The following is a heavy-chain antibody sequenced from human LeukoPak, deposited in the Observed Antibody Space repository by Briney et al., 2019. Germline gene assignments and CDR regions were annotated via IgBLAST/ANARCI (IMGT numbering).Heavy chain of an antibody. CDR1: GYTFTSYG. V-gene: IGHV1-18*01. J-gene: IGHJ4*02. CDR2: ISAYNGNT. D-gene: IGHD3-10*01. CDR3: ARVNVRVRGDNYRVSDY. Sequence: ASVKVSCKASGYTFTSYGISWVRQAPGQGLEWMGWISAYNGNTNYAQKLQGRVTMTTDTSTSTAYMELRSLRSDDTAVYYCARVNVRVRGDNYRVSDYWGQGTLVTVSS.